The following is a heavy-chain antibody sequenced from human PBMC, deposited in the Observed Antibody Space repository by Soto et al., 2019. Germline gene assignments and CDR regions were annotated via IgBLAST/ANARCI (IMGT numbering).Heavy chain of an antibody. CDR2: IYYSGST. Sequence: SETLSLTCTVSGGSISSGDYYWSWIRQPPGKGLEWIGYIYYSGSTSYNPSLNSRVTMSVDTSKNQFSLKVNSVTAADTAVYYCARESYYGSGATVVAYWGQGTLVTVSS. V-gene: IGHV4-61*08. CDR1: GGSISSGDYY. D-gene: IGHD3-10*01. J-gene: IGHJ4*02. CDR3: ARESYYGSGATVVAY.